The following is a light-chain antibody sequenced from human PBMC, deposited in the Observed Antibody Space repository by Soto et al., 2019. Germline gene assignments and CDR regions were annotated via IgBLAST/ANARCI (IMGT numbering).Light chain of an antibody. CDR1: STDVGAYTY. CDR2: EVS. Sequence: QSALTQPASVSGSPGQSITISCSGTSTDVGAYTYVSWYQQHPGKAPKVIIFEVSHRPSGVSDRFSGSKSGNTASLTISGLQADDEADYYRISYASSGLYVFGTGTKLTVL. V-gene: IGLV2-14*01. J-gene: IGLJ1*01. CDR3: ISYASSGLYV.